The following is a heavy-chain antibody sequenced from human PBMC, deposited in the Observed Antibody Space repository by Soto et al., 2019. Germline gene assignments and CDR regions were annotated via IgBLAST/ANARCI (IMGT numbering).Heavy chain of an antibody. CDR3: ESDLKAGLAITIDY. J-gene: IGHJ4*02. CDR2: INHSGST. CDR1: GGSFSGYY. D-gene: IGHD3-16*01. V-gene: IGHV4-34*01. Sequence: QVQLQQWGAGLLKPSETLSLTCAVYGGSFSGYYWSWIRQPPGTGLEWIGEINHSGSTNYNPSLKSRVTISVDKSKNQLSLKLNAVTAADTAVYYCESDLKAGLAITIDYWGQGTLVTDSS.